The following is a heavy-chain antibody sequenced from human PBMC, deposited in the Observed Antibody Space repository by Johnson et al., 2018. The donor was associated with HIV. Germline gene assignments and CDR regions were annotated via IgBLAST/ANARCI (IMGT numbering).Heavy chain of an antibody. J-gene: IGHJ3*02. Sequence: QVQLVESGGGVVQPGRSLRLSCAASGFIFSRYVMHWVRQAPGKGLEWVAFIRYEGSNNYYADSVKGRFTIYRDNSKNTLYLQMDILRAEDTAVYYCARGGVAAKEPWRAFDIWGQGTMVTVSS. CDR2: IRYEGSNN. D-gene: IGHD3-16*01. CDR1: GFIFSRYV. V-gene: IGHV3-30*02. CDR3: ARGGVAAKEPWRAFDI.